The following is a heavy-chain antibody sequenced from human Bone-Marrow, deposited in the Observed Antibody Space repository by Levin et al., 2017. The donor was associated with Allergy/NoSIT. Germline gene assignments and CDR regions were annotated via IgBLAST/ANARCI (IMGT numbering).Heavy chain of an antibody. CDR3: ARYGMSGTFDF. Sequence: LSLTCEASGFTFRDYWMGWVRQAPGEGLGWVANINKDESERQYLDSVKGRFTLSRDNAKNSMYLQMSSLRVEDTAVYYCARYGMSGTFDFWGQGTLVTVSS. D-gene: IGHD1-7*01. CDR1: GFTFRDYW. V-gene: IGHV3-7*01. J-gene: IGHJ4*02. CDR2: INKDESER.